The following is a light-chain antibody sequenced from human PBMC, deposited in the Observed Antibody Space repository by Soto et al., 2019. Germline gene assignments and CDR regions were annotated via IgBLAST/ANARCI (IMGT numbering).Light chain of an antibody. Sequence: QTVLTQPPSASGSPGQSVTISCTGTSSDVCGYNYVSWYQQHPGKAPQLVIYGVNKRASGVPDRFSGSKSGNTASLTFSVLQAGDEADYYCSSYTSSSTYVFGTGTKVTV. CDR2: GVN. CDR3: SSYTSSSTYV. V-gene: IGLV2-8*01. CDR1: SSDVCGYNY. J-gene: IGLJ1*01.